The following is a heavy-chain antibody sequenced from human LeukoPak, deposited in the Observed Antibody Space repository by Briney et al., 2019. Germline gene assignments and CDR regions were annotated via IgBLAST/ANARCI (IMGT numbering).Heavy chain of an antibody. J-gene: IGHJ4*02. Sequence: GRSLRLSCAASGFTFSSYGMHWVRQAPGKGLEWVAVISYDGSNKYYADSVKGRFTISRDNSKNTLYLQMNSLRAEDTAVYYCAKGGGGYDNYFDYWGQGTLVTVSS. V-gene: IGHV3-30*18. CDR2: ISYDGSNK. CDR1: GFTFSSYG. D-gene: IGHD5-12*01. CDR3: AKGGGGYDNYFDY.